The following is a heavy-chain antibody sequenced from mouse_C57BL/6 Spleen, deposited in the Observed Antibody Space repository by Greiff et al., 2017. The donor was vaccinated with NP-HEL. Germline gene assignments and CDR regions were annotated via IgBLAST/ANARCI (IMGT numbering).Heavy chain of an antibody. D-gene: IGHD1-1*01. CDR1: GYTFTDYN. CDR2: INPNNGGT. J-gene: IGHJ3*01. Sequence: EVQLQQSGPELVKPGASVKIPCKASGYTFTDYNMDWVKQSHGKSLEWIGDINPNNGGTIYNQKFKGKATLTVDKSSSTAYMELRSLTSEDTAVYYCAREDYYGSHWFAYWGQGTLVTVSA. CDR3: AREDYYGSHWFAY. V-gene: IGHV1-18*01.